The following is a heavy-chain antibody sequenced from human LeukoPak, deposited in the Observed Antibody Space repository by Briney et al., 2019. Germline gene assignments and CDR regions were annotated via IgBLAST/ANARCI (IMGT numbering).Heavy chain of an antibody. CDR3: ARPGPNDRRFTSFDY. CDR1: GGSFSGYY. CDR2: VNHSGST. J-gene: IGHJ4*02. V-gene: IGHV4-34*01. Sequence: PSETLSLTCAVYGGSFSGYYWSWIRQPPGKGLEWIGEVNHSGSTNYNPSLKSRVTISVDTSKNQFSLKLSSVTAADTAVYYCARPGPNDRRFTSFDYWGQGTLVTVSS.